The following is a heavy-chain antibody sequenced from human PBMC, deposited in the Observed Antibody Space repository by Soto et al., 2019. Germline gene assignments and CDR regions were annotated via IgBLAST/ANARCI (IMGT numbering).Heavy chain of an antibody. CDR1: GGSVSSGSYY. CDR3: ARAPSSSGWYVSFDY. D-gene: IGHD6-19*01. CDR2: IYYSGST. V-gene: IGHV4-61*01. Sequence: SETLSLTCTVSGGSVSSGSYYWSWIRQPPGKGLEWIGYIYYSGSTNYNPSLKSRVTISVDTSKNQFSLKLSSVTAADTAVYYCARAPSSSGWYVSFDYWGQGTLVTVSS. J-gene: IGHJ4*02.